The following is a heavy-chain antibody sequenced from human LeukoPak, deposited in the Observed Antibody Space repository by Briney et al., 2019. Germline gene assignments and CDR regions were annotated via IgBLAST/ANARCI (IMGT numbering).Heavy chain of an antibody. D-gene: IGHD6-19*01. CDR3: ARAPTSSGWYGTGDWFDP. V-gene: IGHV4-34*01. CDR1: GGSFSGYY. J-gene: IGHJ5*02. CDR2: INHSGST. Sequence: SETLSLTCAVYGGSFSGYYWSWIRQPPGKGLEWIGEINHSGSTNYNPSLKSRVTISVDTSKNQFSLKLSSVTAADTAVYYCARAPTSSGWYGTGDWFDPWGQGTLVTVSS.